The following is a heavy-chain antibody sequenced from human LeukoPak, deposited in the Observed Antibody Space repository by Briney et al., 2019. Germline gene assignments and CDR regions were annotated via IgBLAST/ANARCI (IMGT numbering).Heavy chain of an antibody. J-gene: IGHJ4*02. V-gene: IGHV3-74*01. D-gene: IGHD3-22*01. CDR3: ARVHGLNYYDSSGYPDY. CDR1: GFTFSSYR. Sequence: GGSLRLSCAASGFTFSSYRMHWVRQAPGKGLVWVSRINSDGSSTSYADSVKGRFTISRDNAKNTLYLQMNSLRAEDTAVYYCARVHGLNYYDSSGYPDYWGQGTLVTVSS. CDR2: INSDGSST.